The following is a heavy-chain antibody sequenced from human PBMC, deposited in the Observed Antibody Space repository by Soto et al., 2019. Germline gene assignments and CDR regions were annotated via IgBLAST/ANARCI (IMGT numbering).Heavy chain of an antibody. CDR3: AKSTGGAANGMGV. CDR2: ISWNSGTI. V-gene: IGHV3-9*01. Sequence: EVQVVESGGGLVQPGRSLRLSCAASGFSFDDYAMHWVRQAPGKGLEWVSGISWNSGTIGNADSVKGRFTISRDNAKNSQYLQMNSLRAEGTALYYCAKSTGGAANGMGVWGQGTTVTVSS. J-gene: IGHJ6*02. CDR1: GFSFDDYA. D-gene: IGHD2-8*02.